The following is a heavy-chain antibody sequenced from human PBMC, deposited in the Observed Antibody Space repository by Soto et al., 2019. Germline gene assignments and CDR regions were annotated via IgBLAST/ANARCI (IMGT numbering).Heavy chain of an antibody. V-gene: IGHV4-59*12. CDR3: ARGHSSSWTFFDY. CDR1: GGSISSYY. D-gene: IGHD6-13*01. J-gene: IGHJ4*02. CDR2: IYYSGNT. Sequence: ASETLSLTCTVSGGSISSYYWSWIRQPPGKGLEWIGYIYYSGNTNYNPSLKSRVTMSVDTSKNQFSLKLSSVTAADTAVYYCARGHSSSWTFFDYWGQGTLVTVSS.